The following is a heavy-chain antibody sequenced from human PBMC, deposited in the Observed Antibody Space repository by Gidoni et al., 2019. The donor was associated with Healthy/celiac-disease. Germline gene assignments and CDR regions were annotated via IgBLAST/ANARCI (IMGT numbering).Heavy chain of an antibody. Sequence: QVTLRESGPALVKPTHTLTLTCTFPRFSLSTSGMCVSWIRQPPGKALEWLARNDWDDDKYYSTSLKTRLTISKDTSKNQVVLTMTNMDPVDTATYYCARITVTTAIDYWGQGTLVTVSS. J-gene: IGHJ4*02. D-gene: IGHD4-4*01. CDR2: NDWDDDK. CDR3: ARITVTTAIDY. V-gene: IGHV2-70*15. CDR1: RFSLSTSGMC.